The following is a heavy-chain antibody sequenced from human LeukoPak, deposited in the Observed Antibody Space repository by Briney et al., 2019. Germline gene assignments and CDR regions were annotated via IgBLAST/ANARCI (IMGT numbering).Heavy chain of an antibody. Sequence: ASVKVSCKASGYTFTSYYMHWVRQAPGQGLEWMGIINPSGGSTSYAQKFQGRVTMTRDTSTSTVYMELSSLRSEDTAVYYCARSGKMVRGSLYPLSGQGYWGQGTLVTVSS. D-gene: IGHD3-10*01. J-gene: IGHJ4*02. V-gene: IGHV1-46*03. CDR2: INPSGGST. CDR3: ARSGKMVRGSLYPLSGQGY. CDR1: GYTFTSYY.